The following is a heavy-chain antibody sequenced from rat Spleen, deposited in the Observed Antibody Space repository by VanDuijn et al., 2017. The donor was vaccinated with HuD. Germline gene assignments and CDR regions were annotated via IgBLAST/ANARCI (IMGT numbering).Heavy chain of an antibody. Sequence: EVQLMESDGGLVQPGRSLKLSCAASGFTFSDYYMAWVRQAPTKGLEWVATISYDGSSTYYRDSVKGRFTISRDNAKSTLYLQMDSLRSEDTATYYCARHVLYYSNYMEGVMDAWGQGASVTVSS. CDR3: ARHVLYYSNYMEGVMDA. J-gene: IGHJ4*01. CDR1: GFTFSDYY. D-gene: IGHD1-2*01. CDR2: ISYDGSST. V-gene: IGHV5-29*01.